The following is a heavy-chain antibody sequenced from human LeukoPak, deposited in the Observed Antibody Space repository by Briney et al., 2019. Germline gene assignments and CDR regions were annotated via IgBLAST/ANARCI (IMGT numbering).Heavy chain of an antibody. V-gene: IGHV3-7*01. CDR1: W. J-gene: IGHJ3*02. CDR3: XXXXXXXXCXXGXXXXXAXXI. CDR2: IKQDGGEK. Sequence: WMXWXRQAPGXXXXGVANIKQDGGEKYYVDSVKGRFTISRDNAKNSVYLQMNSLRAQDTAVYYCXXXXXXXXCXXGXXXXXAXXIWGQGTXVTVSS.